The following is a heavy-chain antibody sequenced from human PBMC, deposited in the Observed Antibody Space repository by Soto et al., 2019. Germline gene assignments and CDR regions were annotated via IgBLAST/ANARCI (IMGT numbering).Heavy chain of an antibody. CDR2: IRSKANSYAT. CDR1: GFTFSGSA. V-gene: IGHV3-73*01. CDR3: TRQTSKHYYDTSGPFDD. Sequence: EVQLVESGGGLVQPGRSLKLSCAASGFTFSGSAVHWVRQASGKGLEWVGRIRSKANSYATAYAASVKGRFTISRDDSKNTAYLQMNSLKTEDTAVYYCTRQTSKHYYDTSGPFDDWGQGTLVTVSS. J-gene: IGHJ4*02. D-gene: IGHD3-22*01.